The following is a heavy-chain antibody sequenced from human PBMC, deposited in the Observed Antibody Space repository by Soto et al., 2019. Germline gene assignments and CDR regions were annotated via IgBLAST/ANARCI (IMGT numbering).Heavy chain of an antibody. D-gene: IGHD3-3*01. Sequence: QGQLVESGGGVVQPGRSLRLSCAASGFTFSSYAMHWVRQAPGKGLEWVAVISYDGSNKYYADSVKGRFTISRDNSKNTLYLQMNSLRAEDTAVYYCASPHDGDYWGQGTLVTVSS. J-gene: IGHJ4*02. V-gene: IGHV3-30-3*01. CDR2: ISYDGSNK. CDR1: GFTFSSYA. CDR3: ASPHDGDY.